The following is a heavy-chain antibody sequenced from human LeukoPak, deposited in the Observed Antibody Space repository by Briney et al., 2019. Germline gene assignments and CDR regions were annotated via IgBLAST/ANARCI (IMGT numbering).Heavy chain of an antibody. J-gene: IGHJ6*03. V-gene: IGHV1-8*03. CDR3: ARGSYYYYYMDV. Sequence: ASVKVSCKASGYTFTSYDINWVRQATGQGLEWMGWINPNSGNTGYAQKFQGRVTITRNTSISTAYMELSSLRSEDTAVYYCARGSYYYYYMDVWGKGTTVTVSS. CDR1: GYTFTSYD. CDR2: INPNSGNT.